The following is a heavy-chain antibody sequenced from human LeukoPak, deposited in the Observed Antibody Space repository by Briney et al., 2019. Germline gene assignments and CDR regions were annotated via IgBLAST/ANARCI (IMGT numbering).Heavy chain of an antibody. D-gene: IGHD2-21*01. CDR1: GGSINSDY. V-gene: IGHV4-4*07. CDR3: ARVMVVGIAVYGMDV. CDR2: IYTSGST. J-gene: IGHJ6*01. Sequence: PSETLSLTCTVSGGSINSDYWSWIRQPAGKGLEWIGRIYTSGSTNYNPSLKSRVTMSVDTSKNQFSLKLSSVTAADTAVYYCARVMVVGIAVYGMDVWGQGTTVTVSS.